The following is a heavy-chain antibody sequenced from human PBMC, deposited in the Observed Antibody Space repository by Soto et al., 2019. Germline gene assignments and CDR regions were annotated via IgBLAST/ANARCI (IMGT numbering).Heavy chain of an antibody. J-gene: IGHJ4*02. CDR3: ARDYDSSALYYFDY. D-gene: IGHD3-22*01. CDR2: ISYDGSNK. Sequence: QVQLVESGGGVVQPGRSPRLSCAASGFTFSSYAMHWVRQAPGKGLEWVAVISYDGSNKYYADSVKGRFTISRDNSKNTLYLQMNSLRAEDTAVYYCARDYDSSALYYFDYWGQGTLVTVSS. V-gene: IGHV3-30-3*01. CDR1: GFTFSSYA.